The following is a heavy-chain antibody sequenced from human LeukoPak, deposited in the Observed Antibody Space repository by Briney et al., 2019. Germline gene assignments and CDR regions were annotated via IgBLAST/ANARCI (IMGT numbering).Heavy chain of an antibody. CDR3: ARDSGGYSYGYDYFDY. V-gene: IGHV3-30*04. Sequence: GGSLRLSRAASGFTFSSYAMHGVRQAPGKGLEWVAVISYDGSNKYYADSVKGRFTISRDNSKNTLYLQMNSLRAEDTAVYYCARDSGGYSYGYDYFDYWGQGTLVTVSS. CDR1: GFTFSSYA. D-gene: IGHD5-18*01. J-gene: IGHJ4*02. CDR2: ISYDGSNK.